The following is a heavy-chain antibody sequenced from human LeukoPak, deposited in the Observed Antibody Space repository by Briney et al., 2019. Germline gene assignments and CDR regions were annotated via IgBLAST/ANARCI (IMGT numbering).Heavy chain of an antibody. CDR2: IYYSGST. CDR1: CGSISSSSYY. Sequence: SETLSITCTVSCGSISSSSYYWGWIRQPPGKGLEWIGSIYYSGSTYYNPSLKSRVTISVDTSKNQFSLKLSSVTAADTAVYYCATRSVLMVYASIGGNYMDVWGKGTTVTVSS. V-gene: IGHV4-39*07. J-gene: IGHJ6*03. D-gene: IGHD2-8*01. CDR3: ATRSVLMVYASIGGNYMDV.